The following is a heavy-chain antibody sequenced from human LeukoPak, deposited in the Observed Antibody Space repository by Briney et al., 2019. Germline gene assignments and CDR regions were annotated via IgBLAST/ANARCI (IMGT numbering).Heavy chain of an antibody. CDR2: FDPEDGET. CDR3: ATGSNCSSTSCYSYYYYGMDV. V-gene: IGHV1-24*01. Sequence: ASVKVSCKVSGYTLTELSMHWVRHAPVKGLEWMGGFDPEDGETIYAQKFQGRVTMTEDTSTDTAYMELSSLRSEDTAVYYCATGSNCSSTSCYSYYYYGMDVWGQGTTVTVSS. CDR1: GYTLTELS. J-gene: IGHJ6*02. D-gene: IGHD2-2*02.